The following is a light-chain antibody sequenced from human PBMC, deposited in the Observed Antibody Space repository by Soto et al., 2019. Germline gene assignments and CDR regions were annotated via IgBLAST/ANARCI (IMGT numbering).Light chain of an antibody. V-gene: IGKV3-11*01. J-gene: IGKJ1*01. CDR2: DAS. CDR3: QQRSNWPWT. Sequence: EIVLTQSPATLSLSPGERATLSCRASQSVRSNLAWYQQKPGQAPRLLIYDASNRATGIPGRFSGSGSGTDFTLTLSNLEPEDFAVYYCQQRSNWPWTFGQGAKVEIK. CDR1: QSVRSN.